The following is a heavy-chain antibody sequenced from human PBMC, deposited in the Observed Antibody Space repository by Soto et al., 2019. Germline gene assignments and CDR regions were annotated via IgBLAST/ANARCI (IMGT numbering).Heavy chain of an antibody. J-gene: IGHJ4*02. CDR1: GGSISSGAYY. V-gene: IGHV4-30-4*01. CDR3: ARLTYYYDSSGHLSEGEFDY. CDR2: IYHSRST. Sequence: QVQLQESGPGLVKPSQTLSLTCTVSGGSISSGAYYWSWIRQPPGKALEWIGYIYHSRSTYYNPSLKSRVIISVDTSKNQFSLKLRSVAASDTAVYYCARLTYYYDSSGHLSEGEFDYWGQGTLVTVSS. D-gene: IGHD3-22*01.